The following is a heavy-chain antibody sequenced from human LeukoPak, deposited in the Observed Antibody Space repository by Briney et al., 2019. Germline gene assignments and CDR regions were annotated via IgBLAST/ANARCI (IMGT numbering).Heavy chain of an antibody. CDR2: IIPIFGTA. D-gene: IGHD6-13*01. CDR1: GYTFTSYG. Sequence: ASVKVSCKASGYTFTSYGISWVRQAPAQGLEWMGGIIPIFGTANYAQKFQGRVTITADESTSTAYMELSSLRSEDTAVYYCAGHPRQYSSSWSEDYWGQGTLVTVSS. V-gene: IGHV1-69*13. CDR3: AGHPRQYSSSWSEDY. J-gene: IGHJ4*02.